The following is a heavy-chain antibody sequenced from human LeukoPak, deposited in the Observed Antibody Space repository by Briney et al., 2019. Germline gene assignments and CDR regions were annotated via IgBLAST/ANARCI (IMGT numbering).Heavy chain of an antibody. CDR3: TLTTFGVVYYFDY. J-gene: IGHJ4*02. D-gene: IGHD1/OR15-1a*01. Sequence: PGRSLRLSCATSGFTFSSYAMHWVRQAPGKGLEWVALISYDGINQYYADSVKGRFIISRDNSKNTLCLQLNSLRLEDTAVYYCTLTTFGVVYYFDYWGQGTLVTVSS. CDR1: GFTFSSYA. CDR2: ISYDGINQ. V-gene: IGHV3-30*04.